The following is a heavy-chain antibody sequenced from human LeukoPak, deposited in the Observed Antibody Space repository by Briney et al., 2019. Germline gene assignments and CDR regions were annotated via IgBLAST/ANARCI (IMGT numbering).Heavy chain of an antibody. J-gene: IGHJ4*02. V-gene: IGHV4-59*08. Sequence: PSETLSLTCTVSGGSISSYYWSWIRQPPGKGLEWIGYIYYSGSTDYNPSLKSRVTMSLDTSKNQVSLRLSSVTAADTAVYYCARHPFATPFDHWGRGTLLTVSS. D-gene: IGHD2-15*01. CDR1: GGSISSYY. CDR3: ARHPFATPFDH. CDR2: IYYSGST.